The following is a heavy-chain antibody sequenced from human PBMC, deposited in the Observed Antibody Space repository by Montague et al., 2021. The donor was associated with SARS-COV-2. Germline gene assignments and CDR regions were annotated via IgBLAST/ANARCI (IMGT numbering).Heavy chain of an antibody. CDR3: ARLELPHNGADGWGVLDY. J-gene: IGHJ4*02. V-gene: IGHV4-39*01. CDR2: IYYSGXT. D-gene: IGHD1-7*01. Sequence: SETLSLTCTVSGGSISSSSYYWGWIRQPPGKGLEWIGSIYYSGXTXYXXXXKXRVTISVDTSKNQFSLKLSSVTAADTAVYYCARLELPHNGADGWGVLDYWGQGTLVTVSS. CDR1: GGSISSSSYY.